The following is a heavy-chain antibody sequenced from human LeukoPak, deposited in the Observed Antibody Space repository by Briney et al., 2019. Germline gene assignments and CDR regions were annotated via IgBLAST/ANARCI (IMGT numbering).Heavy chain of an antibody. CDR1: GFTFSDYY. D-gene: IGHD6-6*01. V-gene: IGHV3-11*04. CDR2: ISSGGSTM. CDR3: ARREYSSSSVDY. J-gene: IGHJ4*02. Sequence: GGSLRLSCAASGFTFSDYYMSWIRQAPGKGLEWVSYISSGGSTMYYVDSVKGRFTISGDNAKNSLYLQMNSLRAEDTAVYYCARREYSSSSVDYWGQGPLVTVSS.